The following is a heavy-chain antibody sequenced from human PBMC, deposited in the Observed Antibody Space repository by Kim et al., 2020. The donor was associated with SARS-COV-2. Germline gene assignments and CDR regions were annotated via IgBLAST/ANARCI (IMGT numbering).Heavy chain of an antibody. CDR2: ISGDGGST. Sequence: GGSLRLSCAASGFTFDDYAMHWVRHAPGKGLVWVSLISGDGGSTYYADSVKGRFTISRDNSKISLYLQMNSLSTEDTALCYCAKDISVEMATITNYWGQGTLVTVSS. CDR1: GFTFDDYA. CDR3: AKDISVEMATITNY. D-gene: IGHD5-12*01. V-gene: IGHV3-43*02. J-gene: IGHJ4*02.